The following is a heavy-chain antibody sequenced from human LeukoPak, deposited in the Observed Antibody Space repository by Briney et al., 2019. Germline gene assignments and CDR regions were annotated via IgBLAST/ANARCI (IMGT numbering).Heavy chain of an antibody. D-gene: IGHD2-2*01. J-gene: IGHJ4*02. Sequence: SETLSLTCAVYGGAFSGYYWSWIRQPPGKGLEWIGEINHSGSTNYNPSLKSRVTISVDTSKNQFSLKLSSVTAADTAVYYCARGRKDIVVVPAAIFNYWGQGTLVTVSS. V-gene: IGHV4-34*01. CDR2: INHSGST. CDR1: GGAFSGYY. CDR3: ARGRKDIVVVPAAIFNY.